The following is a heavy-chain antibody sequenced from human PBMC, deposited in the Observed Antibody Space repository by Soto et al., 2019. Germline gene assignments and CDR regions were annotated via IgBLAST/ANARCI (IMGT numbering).Heavy chain of an antibody. J-gene: IGHJ6*02. D-gene: IGHD5-18*01. CDR3: ARTPWILTYGMDV. CDR1: GGSISSSSYY. Sequence: SSETLSLTCTVSGGSISSSSYYWGWIRQPPGKGLEWIGNIYHRGSTYYNPSLKSRVTISVDRSKNQFSLKLSSVTAADTAVYYCARTPWILTYGMDVWGQGTTVTVSS. CDR2: IYHRGST. V-gene: IGHV4-39*07.